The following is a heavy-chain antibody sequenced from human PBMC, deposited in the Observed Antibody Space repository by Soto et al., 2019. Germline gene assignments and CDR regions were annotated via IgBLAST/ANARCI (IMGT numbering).Heavy chain of an antibody. CDR2: ISANNGHT. V-gene: IGHV1-18*01. D-gene: IGHD3-10*01. J-gene: IGHJ4*02. Sequence: QVQLVQSGGEVKKPGASMKVSCKAAGYTFTSYGITWVRQAPGQGLEWMGWISANNGHTNYAQKLQGRVTMTTDTSTGTVYMELRSLTSDDTAVYYCARDRWFGDLSPLDYWGQGTLVTVSS. CDR3: ARDRWFGDLSPLDY. CDR1: GYTFTSYG.